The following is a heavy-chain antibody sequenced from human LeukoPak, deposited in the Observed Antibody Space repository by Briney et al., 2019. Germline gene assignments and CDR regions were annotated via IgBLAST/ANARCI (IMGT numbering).Heavy chain of an antibody. CDR3: AMYGTVYYGALDY. CDR1: GGSFSSSA. D-gene: IGHD3-3*01. V-gene: IGHV1-69*05. Sequence: SVKVSCKASGGSFSSSAVSWVRQAPGQGLEWMGRIIPIFGTTNYAQKFQGRVTVTTDESTSTAYMELISLTSEDTALYYCAMYGTVYYGALDYWGQGTLVTVSS. CDR2: IIPIFGTT. J-gene: IGHJ4*02.